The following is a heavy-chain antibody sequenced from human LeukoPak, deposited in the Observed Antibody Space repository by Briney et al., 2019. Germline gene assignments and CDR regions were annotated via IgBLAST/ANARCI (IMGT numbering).Heavy chain of an antibody. CDR3: AKSLGYGSGSYYISLDY. CDR1: GFTFSSYA. CDR2: ISGSGGST. J-gene: IGHJ4*02. D-gene: IGHD3-10*01. Sequence: GGSLRLSCAASGFTFSSYAMSWVRQAPGKGLEWVSGISGSGGSTYYADSVKGRFTISRDNSKNTLYLQMNSLRAEDTAVYYCAKSLGYGSGSYYISLDYWGQGTLVTVSS. V-gene: IGHV3-23*01.